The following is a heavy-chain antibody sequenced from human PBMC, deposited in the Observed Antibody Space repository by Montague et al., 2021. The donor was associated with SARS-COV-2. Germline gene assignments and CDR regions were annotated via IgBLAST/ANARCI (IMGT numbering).Heavy chain of an antibody. V-gene: IGHV4-59*02. CDR3: ARETVTADAFDI. CDR2: FYSDGST. Sequence: SETLSLTCTVSGDSVGSYDWDWIRQSPGKGLEWIGYFYSDGSTNYNPSLKSRATISIDTSKNQFSLKLKSVTAADTAVYYCARETVTADAFDIWGQGTMVTVSS. J-gene: IGHJ3*02. D-gene: IGHD1-1*01. CDR1: GDSVGSYD.